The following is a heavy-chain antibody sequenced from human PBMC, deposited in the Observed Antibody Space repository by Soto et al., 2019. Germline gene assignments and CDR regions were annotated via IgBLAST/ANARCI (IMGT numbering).Heavy chain of an antibody. J-gene: IGHJ4*02. CDR2: MNLDTGGT. CDR1: GYRFTAYY. Sequence: QVQLVQSGAEVKKPGASVRVSCETSGYRFTAYYIHWVRQAPGQGLEWMGRMNLDTGGTTYAQKFQGRVTLTRDTSLSTAYMELSSFKSADTAMYFWARDGNFAFLGYSFAFDFWGQGTLVTVSS. D-gene: IGHD5-18*01. V-gene: IGHV1-2*06. CDR3: ARDGNFAFLGYSFAFDF.